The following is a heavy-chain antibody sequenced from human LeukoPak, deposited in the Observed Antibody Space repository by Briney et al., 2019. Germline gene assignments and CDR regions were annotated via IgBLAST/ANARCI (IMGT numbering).Heavy chain of an antibody. D-gene: IGHD3-3*01. J-gene: IGHJ4*02. CDR1: GGSFSGYY. CDR3: ARGPSYYDFWQEFDY. V-gene: IGHV4-34*01. CDR2: INHSGST. Sequence: SETLSLTCAVYGGSFSGYYWSWIRQPPGKGLEWIGEINHSGSTNYNPSLKSRVTISVDMSKNQFSLKLSSVTAADTAVYYCARGPSYYDFWQEFDYWGQGTLVTVSS.